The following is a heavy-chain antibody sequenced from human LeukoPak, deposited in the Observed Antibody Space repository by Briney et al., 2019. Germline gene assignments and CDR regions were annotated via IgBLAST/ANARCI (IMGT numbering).Heavy chain of an antibody. CDR1: GFTFSSCD. J-gene: IGHJ4*02. V-gene: IGHV3-13*01. Sequence: GGSLRLSCAASGFTFSSCDMHWVRQAPGKGLEWVSGIGTLLDTDYPDSLKGRFTISRENAKNSVFLQMNNVRAGDTAVYYCVRGRNNNYYDDSGYYPYWGQGTLVTVSS. D-gene: IGHD3-22*01. CDR3: VRGRNNNYYDDSGYYPY. CDR2: IGTLLDT.